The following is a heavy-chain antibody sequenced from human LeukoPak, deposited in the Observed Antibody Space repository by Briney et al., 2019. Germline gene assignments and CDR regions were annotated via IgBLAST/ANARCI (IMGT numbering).Heavy chain of an antibody. CDR2: ISSSSSYI. Sequence: GGSLRLSCAASGFTFSSYSMNWVRQAPGKGLEWVSSISSSSSYIYYADSVKGRFTISRDNAKNSLYLQMNSLRAEDTAVYYCARDQPTSYFFGYYYYYMDVWGKGTTVTVSS. V-gene: IGHV3-21*01. CDR3: ARDQPTSYFFGYYYYYMDV. D-gene: IGHD1-26*01. CDR1: GFTFSSYS. J-gene: IGHJ6*03.